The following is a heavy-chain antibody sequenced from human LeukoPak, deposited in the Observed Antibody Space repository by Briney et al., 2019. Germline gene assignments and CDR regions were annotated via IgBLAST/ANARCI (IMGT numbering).Heavy chain of an antibody. CDR1: GITFNNYW. V-gene: IGHV3-7*01. CDR2: IKQDGSEE. J-gene: IGHJ4*02. Sequence: GGSLRLSCAASGITFNNYWMTWVRQAPGKGLEWVATIKQDGSEEYYVDSVKGRFTISRDNAKNSLYLQMNSLRAEDTAVYYCARDLPHLRFGELLSYWGQGTLVTVSS. D-gene: IGHD3-10*01. CDR3: ARDLPHLRFGELLSY.